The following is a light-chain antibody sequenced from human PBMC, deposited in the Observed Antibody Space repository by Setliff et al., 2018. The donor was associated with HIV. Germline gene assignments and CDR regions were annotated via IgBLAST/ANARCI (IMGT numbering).Light chain of an antibody. CDR1: NSNIGAGYD. Sequence: QSVLTQPPSVSGAPGQRVTISCTGSNSNIGAGYDVHWYQQLPGTAPKLLMYGNGNRPSGVPDRFSDPKSGTSASLAITGLQAEDEADYYCQSYDNRLSEEVFGTGTKVTVL. J-gene: IGLJ1*01. V-gene: IGLV1-40*01. CDR3: QSYDNRLSEEV. CDR2: GNG.